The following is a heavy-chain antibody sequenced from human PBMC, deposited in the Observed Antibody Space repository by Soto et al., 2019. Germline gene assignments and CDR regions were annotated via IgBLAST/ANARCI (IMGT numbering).Heavy chain of an antibody. CDR2: ISAYNGNT. CDR3: ASWTSSSRFSGSDNGMDF. CDR1: GYTFTSYG. J-gene: IGHJ6*02. D-gene: IGHD6-6*01. Sequence: ASVKVSCKASGYTFTSYGISWVRQAPGQGLEWMGWISAYNGNTNYAQKLQGRVTMTTDTSTSTAYMELRSLRSDDTAVYYCASWTSSSRFSGSDNGMDFCGQGPTVTVYS. V-gene: IGHV1-18*04.